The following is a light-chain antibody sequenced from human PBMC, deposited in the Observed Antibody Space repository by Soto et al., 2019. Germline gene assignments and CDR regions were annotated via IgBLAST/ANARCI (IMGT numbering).Light chain of an antibody. Sequence: DLQMTQSPSNLSSSVGDRVPITCRASQSISSWLAWYKQKQGKAPKLLIYDDSSLESGVTSRFSGSGSATEFTITISSLQNDDFETYYCLQHNSYPWTGGQGTEGDIK. CDR3: LQHNSYPWT. CDR2: DDS. V-gene: IGKV1-5*01. J-gene: IGKJ1*01. CDR1: QSISSW.